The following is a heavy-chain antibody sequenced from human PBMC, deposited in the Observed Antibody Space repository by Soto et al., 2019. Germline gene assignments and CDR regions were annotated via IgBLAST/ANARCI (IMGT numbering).Heavy chain of an antibody. V-gene: IGHV3-33*08. Sequence: GGSLRLSCVASGFTFGSRAMHWVRQPPGKGLEWLAAIWYDGTQKYYADSVKGRFIISRDNSKKTLYLETNSLRAEDTAVYYCARAGGTTVTGLWHFDSWGQGTLVTVSS. CDR1: GFTFGSRA. CDR3: ARAGGTTVTGLWHFDS. CDR2: IWYDGTQK. J-gene: IGHJ4*02. D-gene: IGHD4-17*01.